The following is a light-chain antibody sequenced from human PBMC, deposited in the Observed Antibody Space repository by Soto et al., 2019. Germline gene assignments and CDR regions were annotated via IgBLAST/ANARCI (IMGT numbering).Light chain of an antibody. CDR3: QQYNNWPQRT. CDR2: DTS. V-gene: IGKV3-15*01. J-gene: IGKJ1*01. CDR1: QSVSSS. Sequence: EIVVTQSPATLSVSPGERVTLSCRPSQSVSSSLAWYQQRPGQAPRLLIYDTSTRAAGIAARFSGSGSGTEFTLTISRLQSEDFAVYYCQQYNNWPQRTFGQGTKVDIK.